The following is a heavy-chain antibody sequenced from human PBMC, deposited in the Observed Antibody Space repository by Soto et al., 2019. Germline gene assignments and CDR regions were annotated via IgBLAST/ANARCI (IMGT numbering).Heavy chain of an antibody. Sequence: ASLKVSCKSSGYTFTSYGIICVRQTPGQGLELMGWISAYNINTNYAQKLQGRVTMTTDTSTSTAYMELRSLRSDDTAVYYCARFDYYYGMDVWGQGTTVTVSS. CDR2: ISAYNINT. J-gene: IGHJ6*02. CDR1: GYTFTSYG. V-gene: IGHV1-18*01. CDR3: ARFDYYYGMDV.